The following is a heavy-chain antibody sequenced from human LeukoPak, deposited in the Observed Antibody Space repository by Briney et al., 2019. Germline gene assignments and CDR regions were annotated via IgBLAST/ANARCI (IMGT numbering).Heavy chain of an antibody. CDR2: IYSGGST. CDR1: RFTVSSNY. Sequence: GGSLRLSCAASRFTVSSNYMSWVRQAPGKGLEWVSVIYSGGSTYYADSVKGRFTISRDNSKNTLYLQMNSLRAEDTAVYYCARDEVGATFDYWGEGTLVTVSS. J-gene: IGHJ4*02. D-gene: IGHD1-26*01. V-gene: IGHV3-66*02. CDR3: ARDEVGATFDY.